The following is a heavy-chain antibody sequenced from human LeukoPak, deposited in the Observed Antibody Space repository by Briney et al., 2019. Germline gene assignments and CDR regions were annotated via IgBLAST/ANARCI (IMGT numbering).Heavy chain of an antibody. CDR3: ARVAFGSSSGVYFDY. D-gene: IGHD6-6*01. V-gene: IGHV3-7*01. Sequence: GGSLRLSCAASGFTFSSYWMSWVRQAPGKGLERVANIKQDGSEKYYVDSVKGRFTISRDNAKNSLYLQMNSLRAEDTAVYYCARVAFGSSSGVYFDYWGQGTLVTVSS. CDR1: GFTFSSYW. CDR2: IKQDGSEK. J-gene: IGHJ4*02.